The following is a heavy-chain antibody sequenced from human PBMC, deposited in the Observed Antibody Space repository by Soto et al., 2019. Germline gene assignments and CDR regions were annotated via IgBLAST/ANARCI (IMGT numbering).Heavy chain of an antibody. CDR1: GDSIGSSTNY. V-gene: IGHV4-39*01. CDR2: IYHSGNT. J-gene: IGHJ4*02. CDR3: ARHEWLQLWLVTEY. Sequence: SETLSLTCIVSGDSIGSSTNYWGWIRQPPGKVLDWIGTIYHSGNTYYNPTLKSRVAISVDMSKNQFSLRLNSVTAADTAVYYCARHEWLQLWLVTEYWGQGALVTVSS. D-gene: IGHD5-18*01.